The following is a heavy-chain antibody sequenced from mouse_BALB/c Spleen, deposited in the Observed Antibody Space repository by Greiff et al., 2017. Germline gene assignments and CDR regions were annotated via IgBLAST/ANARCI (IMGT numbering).Heavy chain of an antibody. J-gene: IGHJ2*01. CDR1: GYTFTSYW. CDR3: ARGRKGFDY. V-gene: IGHV1-7*01. CDR2: INPSTGYT. Sequence: QVQLQQSGAELAKPGASVKMSCKASGYTFTSYWMHWVKQRPGQGLEWIGYINPSTGYTEYNQKFKDKATLTADKSSSTAYMQLSSLTSEDSAVYYCARGRKGFDYWGQGTTLTVSS.